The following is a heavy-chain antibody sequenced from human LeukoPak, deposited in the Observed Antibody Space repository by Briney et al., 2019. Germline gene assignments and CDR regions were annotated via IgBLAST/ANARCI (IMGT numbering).Heavy chain of an antibody. CDR1: GFTFSSYE. Sequence: SGGSLRLSCAASGFTFSSYEMNWVRQAPGKGLEWISYISTTGDRIQYADSVKGRFTIDRDNSKNTVYLQMNSLRPDDTAIYFCARQESRNYYYEGLDYWGQGNLVTVSS. CDR2: ISTTGDRI. J-gene: IGHJ4*02. CDR3: ARQESRNYYYEGLDY. D-gene: IGHD3-22*01. V-gene: IGHV3-48*03.